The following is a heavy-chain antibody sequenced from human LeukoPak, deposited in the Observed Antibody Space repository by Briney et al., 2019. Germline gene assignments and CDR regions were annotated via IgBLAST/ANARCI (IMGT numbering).Heavy chain of an antibody. D-gene: IGHD3-3*01. J-gene: IGHJ4*02. CDR3: ARAGSITIFGVVISRDYFDY. CDR2: IYPGDSDT. Sequence: GESLQISCKGSGYSFTSYWIGWVRQLPGKGLEWIGIIYPGDSDTRYSPSFQGQVTISADKSISTAYLQWSSLKASDTAMYYCARAGSITIFGVVISRDYFDYWGQGTLVTVSS. V-gene: IGHV5-51*01. CDR1: GYSFTSYW.